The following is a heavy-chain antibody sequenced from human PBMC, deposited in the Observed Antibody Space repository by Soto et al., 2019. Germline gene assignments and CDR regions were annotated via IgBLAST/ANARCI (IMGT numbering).Heavy chain of an antibody. V-gene: IGHV3-21*06. CDR3: ARESEDLTSNFDY. Sequence: GGSLRLSCAASGFTFTRYSMNWVRQAPGKGLERVSSISSTTNYIYYGDSMKGRFTISRDNAKNSLYLEMNSLRAEDTAVYCCARESEDLTSNFDYWGQGTLVTVSS. J-gene: IGHJ4*02. CDR1: GFTFTRYS. CDR2: ISSTTNYI.